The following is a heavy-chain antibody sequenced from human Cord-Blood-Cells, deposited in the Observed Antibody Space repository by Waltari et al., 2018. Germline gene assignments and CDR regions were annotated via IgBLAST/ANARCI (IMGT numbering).Heavy chain of an antibody. CDR2: ISYDGSNK. J-gene: IGHJ6*02. D-gene: IGHD2-21*01. CDR1: GFTFSSYG. V-gene: IGHV3-30*18. Sequence: QVQLVESGGGVVQPGRSLRLSCAASGFTFSSYGMPWVRQAPGKGLEWVAVISYDGSNKYYADSVKGRFTISRDNSRNTLYLQMNSLRAEDTAVYYCAKDIYQEIAYYYGMDVWGQGTTVTVSS. CDR3: AKDIYQEIAYYYGMDV.